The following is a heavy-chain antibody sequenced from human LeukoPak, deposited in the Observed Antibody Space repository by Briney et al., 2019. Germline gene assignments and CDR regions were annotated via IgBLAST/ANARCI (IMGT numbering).Heavy chain of an antibody. CDR3: ARDSSYSGYGYFDY. J-gene: IGHJ4*02. CDR1: GFTFSDYY. D-gene: IGHD5-12*01. Sequence: SGGSLRLSCAASGFTFSDYYMSWIRQAPGKGLELVSYISSSGSTIYYADSVKGRFTISRDNAKNSLYLQMNSLRAEDTAVYYCARDSSYSGYGYFDYWGQGTLVTVSS. V-gene: IGHV3-11*01. CDR2: ISSSGSTI.